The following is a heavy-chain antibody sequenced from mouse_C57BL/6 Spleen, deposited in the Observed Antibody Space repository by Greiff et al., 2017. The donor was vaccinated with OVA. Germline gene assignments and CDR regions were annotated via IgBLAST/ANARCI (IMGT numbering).Heavy chain of an antibody. CDR1: GYTFTSYW. CDR3: AASPAYDCYCDY. V-gene: IGHV1-72*01. J-gene: IGHJ2*01. D-gene: IGHD2-4*01. CDR2: IDPNRGGT. Sequence: VKLQQPGAELVKPGASVKLSCKASGYTFTSYWMHWVKQRPGRGLEWIGRIDPNRGGTKYNEKFKSKATLTVDKPSSTAYMQLSSLTSEDSAVYYCAASPAYDCYCDYWGQGTTLTVSS.